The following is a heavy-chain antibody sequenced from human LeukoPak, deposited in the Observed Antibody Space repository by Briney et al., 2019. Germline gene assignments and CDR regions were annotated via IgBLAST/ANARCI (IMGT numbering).Heavy chain of an antibody. D-gene: IGHD2-2*03. V-gene: IGHV3-23*01. CDR1: GFTFSSYA. CDR2: ISGSGGST. Sequence: GGSLRLSCAASGFTFSSYAMSWVRQAPGKGLEWVSAISGSGGSTYYADSVKGRFTISRDNSKNTRYLQMNSLRAEDTAVYYCAKAVDIVGPTNMDVWGKGTTVTVSS. J-gene: IGHJ6*03. CDR3: AKAVDIVGPTNMDV.